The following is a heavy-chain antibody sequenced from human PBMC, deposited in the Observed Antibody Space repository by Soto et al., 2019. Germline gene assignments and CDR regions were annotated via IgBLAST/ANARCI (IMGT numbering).Heavy chain of an antibody. CDR2: IFSNDEK. V-gene: IGHV2-26*01. D-gene: IGHD7-27*01. CDR3: ARIWGPYYYYGMDV. CDR1: GFSLSNARMG. Sequence: QVTLKESGPVLVKPTETLTLTCTVSGFSLSNARMGVSWIRQPPGKALEWLAHIFSNDEKSYSTSLTSRLTISKDTSKSQVVLTMTNMDPVDTATYYCARIWGPYYYYGMDVWGQGTTVTVSS. J-gene: IGHJ6*02.